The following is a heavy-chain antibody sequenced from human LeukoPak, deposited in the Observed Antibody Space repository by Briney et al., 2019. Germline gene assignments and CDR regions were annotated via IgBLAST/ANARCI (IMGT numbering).Heavy chain of an antibody. CDR1: GFTFSYYG. CDR2: ISYDGSNK. D-gene: IGHD2-21*01. V-gene: IGHV3-30*18. CDR3: AKQCGGSDLFDAFDI. J-gene: IGHJ3*02. Sequence: GRSLRLSCAASGFTFSYYGVHWVRQGPGKGLEWVAVISYDGSNKYYADSVKGRFTISRDNSKNTLYLQMNSLRAEDTAVYYCAKQCGGSDLFDAFDIWGQGTMVTVSS.